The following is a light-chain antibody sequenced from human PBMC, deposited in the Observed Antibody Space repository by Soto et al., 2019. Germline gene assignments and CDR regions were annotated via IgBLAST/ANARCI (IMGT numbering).Light chain of an antibody. CDR2: EVT. CDR3: SSYTSSSTAV. V-gene: IGLV2-14*01. J-gene: IGLJ1*01. Sequence: QSVLTHPASVSGSPGQSITISCTGTGSDVGGYDYVSWYQHHPGKAPKVMIYEVTNRPSGVSNRFSGSKSGNTASLTISGLLAEDEADYYCSSYTSSSTAVFGTGTKVTVL. CDR1: GSDVGGYDY.